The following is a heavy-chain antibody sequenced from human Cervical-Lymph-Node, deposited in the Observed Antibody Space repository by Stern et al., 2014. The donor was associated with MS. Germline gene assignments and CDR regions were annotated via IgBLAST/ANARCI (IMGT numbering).Heavy chain of an antibody. V-gene: IGHV2-5*02. D-gene: IGHD4-17*01. CDR1: GFSLSTSGVG. Sequence: ESGPTLVKPTQTLTLTCTFSGFSLSTSGVGVGWIRQPPGKALEWLAVLYWDDDTRYSPSLESRLTITKDASTNQVVLTMTNMDPVDTATYYCAHWTTVMYFHHWGQGTLVTVSS. CDR2: LYWDDDT. CDR3: AHWTTVMYFHH. J-gene: IGHJ1*01.